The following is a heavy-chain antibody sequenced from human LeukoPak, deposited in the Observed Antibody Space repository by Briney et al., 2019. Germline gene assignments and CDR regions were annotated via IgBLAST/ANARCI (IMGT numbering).Heavy chain of an antibody. J-gene: IGHJ4*02. V-gene: IGHV3-23*01. CDR3: AKDRGYSYGYYDY. Sequence: ASVKVSCKASGGTFSSYAISWVRQAPGKGLEWVSAISGSGGSTYYADSVKGRFTISRDNSKNTLYLQMNSLRAEDTAVYYCAKDRGYSYGYYDYWGQGTLVTVSS. CDR1: GGTFSSYA. D-gene: IGHD5-18*01. CDR2: ISGSGGST.